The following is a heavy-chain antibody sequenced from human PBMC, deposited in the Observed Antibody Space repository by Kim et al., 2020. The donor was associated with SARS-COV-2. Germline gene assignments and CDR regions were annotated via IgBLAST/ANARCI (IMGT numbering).Heavy chain of an antibody. CDR2: IYYSGST. Sequence: SETLSLTCTVSGGSISSSSYYWGWIRQPPGKGLEWIGSIYYSGSTYYNPSLKSRVTISVDTSKNQFSLKLSSVTAADTAVYYCARTWMVDFDYWGQGTLVTVSS. J-gene: IGHJ4*02. V-gene: IGHV4-39*01. CDR1: GGSISSSSYY. D-gene: IGHD2-15*01. CDR3: ARTWMVDFDY.